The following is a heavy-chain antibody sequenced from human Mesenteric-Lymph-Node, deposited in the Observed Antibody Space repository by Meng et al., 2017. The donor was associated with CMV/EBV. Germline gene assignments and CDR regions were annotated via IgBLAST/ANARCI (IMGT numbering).Heavy chain of an antibody. CDR2: IRSKANSYAT. V-gene: IGHV3-73*01. J-gene: IGHJ4*02. CDR3: TTMGRNKTTYAQDH. D-gene: IGHD1-14*01. CDR1: GFTFSGST. Sequence: GGSLRLSCAASGFTFSGSTMHWVRQSSGKGLEWVGRIRSKANSYATAYAASVTGRFTVSRDDSKSTAYLQMNSLKTEDTAMYYCTTMGRNKTTYAQDHWGQGTLVTVSS.